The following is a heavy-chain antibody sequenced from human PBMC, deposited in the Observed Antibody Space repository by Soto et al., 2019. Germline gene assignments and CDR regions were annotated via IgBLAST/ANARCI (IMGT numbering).Heavy chain of an antibody. V-gene: IGHV4-59*01. CDR1: GGSISPYY. D-gene: IGHD1-26*01. CDR3: ARGGVGAIFDY. CDR2: IYYMGST. Sequence: QVQLQESGPGLVKPSETLSLTCSVSGGSISPYYWSFIRQPPGKGLEWIGYIYYMGSTTYNPSLGSRVTMSLDTSKNQFSLRLRSVTAADTAVYYCARGGVGAIFDYWGQGSLVTVSS. J-gene: IGHJ4*02.